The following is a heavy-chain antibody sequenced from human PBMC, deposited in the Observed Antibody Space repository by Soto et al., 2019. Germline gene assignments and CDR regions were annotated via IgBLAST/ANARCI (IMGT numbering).Heavy chain of an antibody. V-gene: IGHV4-61*01. D-gene: IGHD3-10*01. CDR3: ARGNLVRGVSP. Sequence: QVQLQESGPGLVKPSETLSLTCSVSGGSVSSGSYFWSWIRQPPGKGLEWIGYIYNSGSTHYHPSLKSRVTISVDTSKNHVSLKVRSVTAADTAVYYCARGNLVRGVSPWGQGTLVTVSS. CDR2: IYNSGST. CDR1: GGSVSSGSYF. J-gene: IGHJ5*02.